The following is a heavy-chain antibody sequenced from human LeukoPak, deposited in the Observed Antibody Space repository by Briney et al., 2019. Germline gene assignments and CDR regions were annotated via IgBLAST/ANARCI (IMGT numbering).Heavy chain of an antibody. J-gene: IGHJ4*02. CDR2: ISWNSGSI. V-gene: IGHV3-9*01. D-gene: IGHD5-24*01. Sequence: GRSLRLSCAASGFTFDDYAMHWVRHAPGKGLEWVSGISWNSGSIGYADSVKGRFTISRDNAKNSLYLQMNSLRAEDTALYYCAKDGGDGYNYQYFDYWGQGTLVTVSS. CDR3: AKDGGDGYNYQYFDY. CDR1: GFTFDDYA.